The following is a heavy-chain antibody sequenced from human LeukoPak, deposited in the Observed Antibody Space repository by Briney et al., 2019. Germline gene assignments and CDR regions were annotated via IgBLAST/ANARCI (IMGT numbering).Heavy chain of an antibody. V-gene: IGHV3-74*01. D-gene: IGHD3-10*01. CDR2: SNADGRST. J-gene: IGHJ6*03. CDR3: AREGGSGNYYYYYYMDV. CDR1: GFTFTSYW. Sequence: PGGSLRLSCAASGFTFTSYWMHWVRQAPGKGLVWVSRSNADGRSTSYADSVKGRFTISRDNAKNTLYLQMNSLRAEDTAVYYCAREGGSGNYYYYYYMDVWGKGTTVTVSS.